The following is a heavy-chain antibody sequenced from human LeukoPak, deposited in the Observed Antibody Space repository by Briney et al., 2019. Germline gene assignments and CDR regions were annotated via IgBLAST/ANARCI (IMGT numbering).Heavy chain of an antibody. Sequence: GGSLRLSCAASGFTFSNYWITWVRQAPGKGLEWVANIKQDGSKRNYVDSVRGRFTISRDNAKNSLYLQMSSLRGEDTAVYYCVRDPIAGGNSDIDHWGQGTLVTVSS. V-gene: IGHV3-7*01. D-gene: IGHD4-23*01. CDR1: GFTFSNYW. J-gene: IGHJ4*02. CDR2: IKQDGSKR. CDR3: VRDPIAGGNSDIDH.